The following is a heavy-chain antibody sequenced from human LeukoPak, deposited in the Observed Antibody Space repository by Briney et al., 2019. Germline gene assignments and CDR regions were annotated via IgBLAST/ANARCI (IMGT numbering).Heavy chain of an antibody. Sequence: PSETLSLTCTVSGGSISSYYWSWIRQPPGKGLEWIGYIYYSGSTNYNPSLKSRVTISVDTSKNQFSLKLSSVTAADTAVYYCARHMGDIEYSSLGVWGQGTLVTVSS. CDR2: IYYSGST. D-gene: IGHD6-6*01. CDR1: GGSISSYY. V-gene: IGHV4-59*08. J-gene: IGHJ4*02. CDR3: ARHMGDIEYSSLGV.